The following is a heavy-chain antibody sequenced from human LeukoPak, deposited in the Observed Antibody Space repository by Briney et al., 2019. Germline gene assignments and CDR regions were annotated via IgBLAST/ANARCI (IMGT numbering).Heavy chain of an antibody. V-gene: IGHV3-48*03. CDR3: AELGITMIGGV. Sequence: PGGSLRLSCAASGFTFSSYEMNWVRQAPGKGLEWVSYISSSGSTIYYADSVRGRFTISRDNTKNSLYLQMNSLRAEDTAVYYCAELGITMIGGVWGKGTTVTISS. D-gene: IGHD3-10*02. J-gene: IGHJ6*04. CDR2: ISSSGSTI. CDR1: GFTFSSYE.